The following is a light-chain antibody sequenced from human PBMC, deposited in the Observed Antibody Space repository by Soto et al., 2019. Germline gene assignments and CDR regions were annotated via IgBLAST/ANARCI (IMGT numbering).Light chain of an antibody. CDR2: DAS. Sequence: IVLTQSHATLSLSPGERATLSCRSSQSVKTFLVWYQHRPGQAPRVLIYDASPRATGIPARFSGSGSGTDFTLTISSLEPEDAALSYCHQRSNCTPITFGQGTRLEIK. J-gene: IGKJ5*01. CDR3: HQRSNCTPIT. V-gene: IGKV3-11*01. CDR1: QSVKTF.